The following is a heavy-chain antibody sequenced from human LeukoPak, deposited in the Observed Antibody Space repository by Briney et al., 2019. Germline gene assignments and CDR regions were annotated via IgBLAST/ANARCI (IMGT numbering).Heavy chain of an antibody. CDR1: GGSISSYY. CDR3: ARDIPPYCGGDCSTPGYWYFDL. D-gene: IGHD2-21*02. CDR2: IYTSGST. J-gene: IGHJ2*01. V-gene: IGHV4-4*07. Sequence: SETLSLTCTVSGGSISSYYWSWIRQPAGKGLEWIGRIYTSGSTNYNPSLKSRVTMSVDTSKNQFSLKLSSVTAADTAVYYCARDIPPYCGGDCSTPGYWYFDLRGRGTLVTVSS.